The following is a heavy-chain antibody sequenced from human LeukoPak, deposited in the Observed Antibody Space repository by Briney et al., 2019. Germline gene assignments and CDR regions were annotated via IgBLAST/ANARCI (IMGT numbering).Heavy chain of an antibody. Sequence: GGSLRLSCAASGFTFSSYWMSWVRQAPGKGLEWVANIKQDGSEKYYVDSVKGRFTISRDNAKNSLYLQMNSLRAEDTAVYYCARTAGLRYFDLDYWGQGTLVTVSS. CDR3: ARTAGLRYFDLDY. CDR1: GFTFSSYW. D-gene: IGHD3-9*01. V-gene: IGHV3-7*01. J-gene: IGHJ4*02. CDR2: IKQDGSEK.